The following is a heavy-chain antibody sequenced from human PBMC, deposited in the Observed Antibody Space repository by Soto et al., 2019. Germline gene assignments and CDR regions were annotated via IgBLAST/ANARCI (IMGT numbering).Heavy chain of an antibody. Sequence: ESGGGVVQPGRSLRLSCAASGFTFSSYGMHWVRQAPGKGLEWVAVISYDGSNKYYADSVKGRFIISRDNSKNTLYLQMNSLRAEDTAVYYCAKDAAAGTGGLDYWGQGTLVTVSS. CDR2: ISYDGSNK. D-gene: IGHD6-13*01. CDR3: AKDAAAGTGGLDY. J-gene: IGHJ4*02. CDR1: GFTFSSYG. V-gene: IGHV3-30*18.